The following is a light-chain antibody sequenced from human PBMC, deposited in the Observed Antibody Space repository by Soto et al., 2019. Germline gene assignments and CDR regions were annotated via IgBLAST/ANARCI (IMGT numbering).Light chain of an antibody. CDR3: NSYTSSGTYVL. Sequence: QSVLTQPASVSGSPGQSITISCTGSSSDVGGYSYVSWYQHHPGKAPKLMIYDVDVRPSGVSNRFSGSKSGNTASLTISGLQAEDEADYYCNSYTSSGTYVLFGGGTKLNVL. CDR2: DVD. J-gene: IGLJ2*01. CDR1: SSDVGGYSY. V-gene: IGLV2-14*03.